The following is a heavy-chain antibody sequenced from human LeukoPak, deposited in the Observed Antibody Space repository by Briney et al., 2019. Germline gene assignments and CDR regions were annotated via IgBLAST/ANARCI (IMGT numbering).Heavy chain of an antibody. CDR2: IIPIFGTA. J-gene: IGHJ4*02. CDR1: GYTFTSYD. D-gene: IGHD2-21*02. CDR3: ARETPPYCGGDCYHFDY. V-gene: IGHV1-69*13. Sequence: SVKVSCKASGYTFTSYDINWVRQAPGQGLEWMGGIIPIFGTANYAQKFQGRVTITADESTSTAYMELSSLRSEDTAVYYCARETPPYCGGDCYHFDYWGQGTLVTVSS.